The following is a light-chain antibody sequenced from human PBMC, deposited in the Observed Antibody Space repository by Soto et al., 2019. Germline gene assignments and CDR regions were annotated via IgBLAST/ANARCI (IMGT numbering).Light chain of an antibody. CDR1: HDINNY. CDR3: QQYGNLLWT. Sequence: DIQMTQSPSSLSVSVGDRVTITCQASHDINNYLNWYQQKPGKAPKLLIYDASNLETGVPSRFSGGGSGTDFTFTISSLQPEDIATYYCQQYGNLLWTFGQGTRVEIK. CDR2: DAS. V-gene: IGKV1-33*01. J-gene: IGKJ1*01.